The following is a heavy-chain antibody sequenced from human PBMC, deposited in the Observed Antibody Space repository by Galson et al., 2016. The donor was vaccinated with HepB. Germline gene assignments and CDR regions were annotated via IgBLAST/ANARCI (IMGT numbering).Heavy chain of an antibody. J-gene: IGHJ5*02. V-gene: IGHV1-69*13. D-gene: IGHD3-3*01. CDR1: GGIFSNYS. CDR3: ARDLKRCLDAGTNWFDP. Sequence: SVKVSCKASGGIFSNYSISWVRQAPGQGLEWTGTIIPVSGIAYYAQKFQDRVTITADETTSTAYMELSRLRSEDTAVYYCARDLKRCLDAGTNWFDPWGQGTLVTVSS. CDR2: IIPVSGIA.